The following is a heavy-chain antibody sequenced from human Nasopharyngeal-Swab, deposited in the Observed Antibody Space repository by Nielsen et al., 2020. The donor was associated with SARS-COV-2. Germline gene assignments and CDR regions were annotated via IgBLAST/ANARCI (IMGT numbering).Heavy chain of an antibody. CDR3: AREGRWLRDNWFDP. V-gene: IGHV3-23*01. D-gene: IGHD5-12*01. J-gene: IGHJ5*02. CDR2: INKSGGGT. CDR1: GFTFSNFA. Sequence: GESLKISCAASGFTFSNFAMSWVRQTPGKGLEWVSSINKSGGGTYFADSVKGRFTISRDNSKNTLYLQMNSLRAEDTAVYYCAREGRWLRDNWFDPWGQGTLVTVSS.